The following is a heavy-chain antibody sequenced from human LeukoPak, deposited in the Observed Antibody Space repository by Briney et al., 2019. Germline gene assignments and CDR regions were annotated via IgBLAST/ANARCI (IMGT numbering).Heavy chain of an antibody. CDR2: INHSGST. V-gene: IGHV4-34*01. CDR3: ARGTLDIVVVPAAMGGWFDP. D-gene: IGHD2-2*03. CDR1: GGSFSGYY. Sequence: SETLSLTCAVYGGSFSGYYWSWIRQPPGKGLEWIGEINHSGSTNYNPSLKSRVTMSVDTSKNQFSLKLSSVTAADTAVYYCARGTLDIVVVPAAMGGWFDPWGQGTLVTVSS. J-gene: IGHJ5*02.